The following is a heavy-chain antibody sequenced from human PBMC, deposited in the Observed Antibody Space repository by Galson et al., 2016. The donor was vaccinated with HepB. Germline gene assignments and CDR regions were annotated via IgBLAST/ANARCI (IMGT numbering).Heavy chain of an antibody. D-gene: IGHD2-2*01. V-gene: IGHV3-66*01. CDR1: GFTVSTNY. CDR3: ARDSPLPAAFDY. J-gene: IGHJ4*02. CDR2: LYSDDST. Sequence: SLRLSCAASGFTVSTNYMSWVRQAPGKGLEWVSVLYSDDSTYYADSVKGRFTISRDNSKNTVYFQLHSLRVEDTAVYYCARDSPLPAAFDYWGQGTLVTVTS.